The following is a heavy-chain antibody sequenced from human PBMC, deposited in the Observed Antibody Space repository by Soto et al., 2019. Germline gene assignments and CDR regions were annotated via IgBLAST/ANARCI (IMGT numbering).Heavy chain of an antibody. Sequence: QVQLVQSGAEVKKPGSSVKVSCKASGGTFSSYAIRWVRQAPGQGLEWMGGIIPIFGTANYAQKFQGRVTITADEATSTAYMELSSLRSEDTVVYYCASYPFQYYYGMDVWGQGTTVTVSS. V-gene: IGHV1-69*12. CDR1: GGTFSSYA. D-gene: IGHD3-16*02. CDR2: IIPIFGTA. J-gene: IGHJ6*02. CDR3: ASYPFQYYYGMDV.